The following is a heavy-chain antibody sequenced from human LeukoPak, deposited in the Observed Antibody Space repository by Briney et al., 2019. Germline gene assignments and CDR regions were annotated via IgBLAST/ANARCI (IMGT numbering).Heavy chain of an antibody. J-gene: IGHJ3*02. Sequence: PSETLSLTCSVSGGSTTSYYWSWIRQPPGKGLEWIGYFHNTGGTNYNPYVKSRVTISVDTSKNQVSLKMTSVTAADTAVYYCATNRPVGGAYWGSFDIWGQGTLVTVSS. CDR3: ATNRPVGGAYWGSFDI. D-gene: IGHD2-8*02. CDR1: GGSTTSYY. CDR2: FHNTGGT. V-gene: IGHV4-59*01.